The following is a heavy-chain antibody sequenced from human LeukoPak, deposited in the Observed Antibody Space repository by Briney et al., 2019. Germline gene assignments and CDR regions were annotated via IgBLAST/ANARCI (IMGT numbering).Heavy chain of an antibody. CDR3: ARLSAYYYGSFFYYYMDV. D-gene: IGHD3-10*01. CDR2: ISSSGSTI. V-gene: IGHV3-48*04. J-gene: IGHJ6*03. CDR1: GFTFSSYN. Sequence: GGPLRLSCAASGFTFSSYNMNWVRQAPGKGLEWVSYISSSGSTIYYADSVKGRFTISRDNAKNSVYLHMNSLRAEDTALYYCARLSAYYYGSFFYYYMDVWGKGTTVTVSS.